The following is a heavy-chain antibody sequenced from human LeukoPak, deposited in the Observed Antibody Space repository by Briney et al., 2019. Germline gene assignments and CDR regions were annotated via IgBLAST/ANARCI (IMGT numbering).Heavy chain of an antibody. CDR2: MNTNTGNP. Sequence: GASVKVSCKAFGYTFTNYAISWVRQAPGQGLEWMGWMNTNTGNPTYAQGFTGRFVFSLDTSVSTAYLQINSLKAEDTAVYYCARVSSGWYGDYWGQGTLVTVSS. CDR1: GYTFTNYA. V-gene: IGHV7-4-1*02. CDR3: ARVSSGWYGDY. D-gene: IGHD6-19*01. J-gene: IGHJ4*02.